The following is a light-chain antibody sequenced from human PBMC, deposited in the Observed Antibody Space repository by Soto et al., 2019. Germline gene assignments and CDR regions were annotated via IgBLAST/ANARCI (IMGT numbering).Light chain of an antibody. J-gene: IGKJ4*01. CDR1: QSVSSN. V-gene: IGKV3-15*01. CDR3: KQYNNWPLT. CDR2: GAS. Sequence: EIVMTQSPATLSVSPGESATLSCRASQSVSSNLAWYQQNPGQAPRLLIYGASTRATGIPARFSGSGSGTEFTLTISSLQSEEFAVYYCKQYNNWPLTFGGGSKVDIK.